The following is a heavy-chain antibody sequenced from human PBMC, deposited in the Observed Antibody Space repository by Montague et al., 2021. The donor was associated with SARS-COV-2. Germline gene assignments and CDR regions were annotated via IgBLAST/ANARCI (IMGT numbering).Heavy chain of an antibody. J-gene: IGHJ4*02. D-gene: IGHD6-19*01. CDR3: ARQSGRMWGIAVAGAFDY. CDR2: NYYSGST. CDR1: GGSISSYY. Sequence: SETLSLTCTVSGGSISSYYWSWIRQPPGKGLEWIGDNYYSGSTNYKPSLKSRVTLSVDTSKNQFSLKLSSVTAADTAVYYCARQSGRMWGIAVAGAFDYWGQGTMVTDSS. V-gene: IGHV4-59*08.